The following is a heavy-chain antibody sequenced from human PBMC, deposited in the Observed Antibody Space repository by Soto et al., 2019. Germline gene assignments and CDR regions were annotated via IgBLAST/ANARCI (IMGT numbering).Heavy chain of an antibody. Sequence: SATLSLTCTGSGGSISSYYWSWIRQPPGKGLEWIGYIYYSGSTNYNPSLKSRVTISVDTSKNQFSLKLSSVTAADTAVYYCARASSQRWLRSERTFDYWGQGTLVTVSS. V-gene: IGHV4-59*01. J-gene: IGHJ4*02. CDR2: IYYSGST. CDR3: ARASSQRWLRSERTFDY. D-gene: IGHD5-12*01. CDR1: GGSISSYY.